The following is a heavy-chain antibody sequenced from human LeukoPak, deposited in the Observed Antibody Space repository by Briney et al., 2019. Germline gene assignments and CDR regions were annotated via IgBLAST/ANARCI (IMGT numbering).Heavy chain of an antibody. Sequence: PSETLSLTCTVSGGSISSGGYYWSWIRQHPGKGLEWIGYIYYSGSTYYNPSLKSRVTISVDTSKNQFSLKLSSVTAADTAVYYCARGDSYGYGQLDYWGQGTLVTVSS. D-gene: IGHD5-18*01. CDR1: GGSISSGGYY. J-gene: IGHJ4*02. CDR3: ARGDSYGYGQLDY. V-gene: IGHV4-31*03. CDR2: IYYSGST.